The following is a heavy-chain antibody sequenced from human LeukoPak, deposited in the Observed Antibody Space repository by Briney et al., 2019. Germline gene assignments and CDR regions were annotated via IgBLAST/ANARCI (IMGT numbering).Heavy chain of an antibody. Sequence: SETLSLTCTVSGGSISSYYWSWIRQPPGKGLEWIGYIYYSGSTNYNPSLKSRVTISVDTSKNQFSLKLSSVTAADTAVYYCARAGSSWYPYYYGMDVWGQGTTVTVSS. D-gene: IGHD6-13*01. V-gene: IGHV4-59*01. J-gene: IGHJ6*02. CDR1: GGSISSYY. CDR3: ARAGSSWYPYYYGMDV. CDR2: IYYSGST.